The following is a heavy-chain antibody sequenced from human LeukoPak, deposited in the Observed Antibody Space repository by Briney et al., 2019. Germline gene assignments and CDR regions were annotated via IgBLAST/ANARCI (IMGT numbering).Heavy chain of an antibody. V-gene: IGHV3-21*01. J-gene: IGHJ6*02. CDR1: GNTFSTYS. CDR2: ISRSSRYI. Sequence: PGGSLRLSCAASGNTFSTYSMNWVRQAPGKGLEWVSSISRSSRYIYYADSVKGRFTISRDDAKNSLFLQMNSLRADDTAVYYCARDLFCSYGVCPVRGQGTTVTVSS. D-gene: IGHD2-8*01. CDR3: ARDLFCSYGVCPV.